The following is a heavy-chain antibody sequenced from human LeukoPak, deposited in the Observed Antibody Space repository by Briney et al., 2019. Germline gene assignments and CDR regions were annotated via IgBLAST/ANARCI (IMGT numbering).Heavy chain of an antibody. J-gene: IGHJ4*02. V-gene: IGHV4-4*02. Sequence: SETLSLTCAVSGGSISNTNWWNWVRQPPGKGLEWIGEIYQSGTTNYNPSFKSRVTISVDKSKNHFSLKLSSVTAPDTAVYYCARGAYSFGLFDYWGQGSLVSVSS. CDR3: ARGAYSFGLFDY. CDR1: GGSISNTNW. D-gene: IGHD5-18*01. CDR2: IYQSGTT.